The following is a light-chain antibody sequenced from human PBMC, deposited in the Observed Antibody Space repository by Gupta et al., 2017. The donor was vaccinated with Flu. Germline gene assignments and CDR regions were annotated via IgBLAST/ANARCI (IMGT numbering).Light chain of an antibody. Sequence: SDVGAYDDVSWYQQHPGKAPKLILYEVSNRLSGISNRFSGSKSGNTASLTISGLQAEDEADYYCSSFITSATLGVFGGGTKLTVL. CDR1: SDVGAYDD. V-gene: IGLV2-14*01. J-gene: IGLJ3*02. CDR3: SSFITSATLGV. CDR2: EVS.